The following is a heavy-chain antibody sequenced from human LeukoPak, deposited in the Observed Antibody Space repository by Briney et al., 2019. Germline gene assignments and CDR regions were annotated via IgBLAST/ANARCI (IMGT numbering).Heavy chain of an antibody. V-gene: IGHV4-59*01. D-gene: IGHD5-24*01. Sequence: SETLSLTCTVSGGSISSYYWSWIRQPPGKGLEWIGYIYYSGSTNYNPSLKSRVTISVDTSKNQFSLKLSSVTAADTAVYYCARGRWLQSGVADWGQGTLVTVSS. CDR3: ARGRWLQSGVAD. CDR2: IYYSGST. CDR1: GGSISSYY. J-gene: IGHJ4*02.